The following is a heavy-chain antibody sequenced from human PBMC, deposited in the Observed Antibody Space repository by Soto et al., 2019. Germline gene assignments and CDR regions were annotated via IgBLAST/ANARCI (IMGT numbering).Heavy chain of an antibody. CDR2: ISSGGGST. J-gene: IGHJ4*02. CDR1: GFTFSSYA. D-gene: IGHD6-13*01. V-gene: IGHV3-23*01. Sequence: GGSLRLSCAASGFTFSSYAMSWVRQAPGKELEWVSGISSGGGSTYYADSVKGRFTTSRDNSKNTLYLDMINLRAEDTAVYYCAKGLNIAAAGTFDYWGQGSLVTVSS. CDR3: AKGLNIAAAGTFDY.